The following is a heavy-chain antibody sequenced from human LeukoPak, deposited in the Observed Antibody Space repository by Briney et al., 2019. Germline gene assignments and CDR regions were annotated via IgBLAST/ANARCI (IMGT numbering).Heavy chain of an antibody. CDR2: INPNSGGT. CDR1: GYTFTGYY. D-gene: IGHD2-2*01. J-gene: IGHJ6*03. CDR3: ARGYQLLMYYYYYYMDV. V-gene: IGHV1-2*02. Sequence: ASVKVSCKASGYTFTGYYMHWVRQAPGQGLEWMGWINPNSGGTNYAQKFQGRVTMTRDTSISTAYMELSRLRSDDTAVYYCARGYQLLMYYYYYYMDVWGKGTTVTVSS.